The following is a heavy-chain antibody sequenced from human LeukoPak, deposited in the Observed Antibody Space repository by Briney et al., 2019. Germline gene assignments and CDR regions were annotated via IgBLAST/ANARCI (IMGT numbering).Heavy chain of an antibody. J-gene: IGHJ4*02. D-gene: IGHD6-19*01. CDR2: IIPILGIA. CDR1: GGTFSSYA. CDR3: SNGPVAGKVY. V-gene: IGHV1-69*04. Sequence: ASVKVSCKASGGTFSSYAISWVRQAPGQGLEWMGRIIPILGIANYAQKFQGRVTITADKSTSTAYMELSSLRSENTAVYYCSNGPVAGKVYWGQGTLVTVSS.